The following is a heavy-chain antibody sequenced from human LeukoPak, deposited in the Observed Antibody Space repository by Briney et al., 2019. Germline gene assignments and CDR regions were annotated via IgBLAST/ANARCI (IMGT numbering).Heavy chain of an antibody. V-gene: IGHV3-7*01. Sequence: GGSLRLSCAASGFTFSSYWMSWVRQAPGKGLEWVANIKQDGSEKYYVDSVKGRFTISRDNAKNSLYLQIKSLRAEDTAVYYCARAYSSGWYGDFDYWGQGTLVTVSS. CDR1: GFTFSSYW. D-gene: IGHD6-19*01. CDR3: ARAYSSGWYGDFDY. J-gene: IGHJ4*02. CDR2: IKQDGSEK.